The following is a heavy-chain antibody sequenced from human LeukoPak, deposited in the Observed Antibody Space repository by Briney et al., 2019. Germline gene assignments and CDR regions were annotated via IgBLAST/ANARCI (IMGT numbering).Heavy chain of an antibody. V-gene: IGHV7-4-1*02. CDR2: INTNTGNP. CDR1: GYIFSIHA. Sequence: ASVKVSCKASGYIFSIHAMIWVRQAPGQGLEFMGWINTNTGNPTYAQGFTGRFVFSLDSCVSTAYLQISSLKAEDTAVYYCARDYTVTLGTTPYFQHWGQGTLVTVSS. D-gene: IGHD1-7*01. CDR3: ARDYTVTLGTTPYFQH. J-gene: IGHJ1*01.